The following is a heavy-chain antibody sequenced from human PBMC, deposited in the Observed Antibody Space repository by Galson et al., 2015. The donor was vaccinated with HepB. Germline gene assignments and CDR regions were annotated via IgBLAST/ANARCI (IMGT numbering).Heavy chain of an antibody. CDR3: ASCYGDYDIVYYYGMDV. V-gene: IGHV1-69*13. Sequence: SVKVSCKASGGTFSSYATSWVRQAPGQGLEWMGGIIPIFGTANYAQKFQGRVTITADESTSTAYMELSSLRSEDTAVYYCASCYGDYDIVYYYGMDVWGQGTTVTVSS. CDR1: GGTFSSYA. J-gene: IGHJ6*02. CDR2: IIPIFGTA. D-gene: IGHD4-17*01.